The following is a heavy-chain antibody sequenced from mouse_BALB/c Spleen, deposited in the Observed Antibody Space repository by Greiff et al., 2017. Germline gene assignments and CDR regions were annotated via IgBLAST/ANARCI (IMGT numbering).Heavy chain of an antibody. CDR2: IYPGDGDT. V-gene: IGHV1-87*01. D-gene: IGHD3-3*01. CDR3: ARETRAAMDY. J-gene: IGHJ4*01. Sequence: VQLQQSGAELARPGASVNLSCKASGYTFTSYWMQWVKQRPGQGLEWIGAIYPGDGDTRYTQKFKGKATLTADKSSSTAYMQLSSLASEDSAVYYCARETRAAMDYWGQGTSVTVSS. CDR1: GYTFTSYW.